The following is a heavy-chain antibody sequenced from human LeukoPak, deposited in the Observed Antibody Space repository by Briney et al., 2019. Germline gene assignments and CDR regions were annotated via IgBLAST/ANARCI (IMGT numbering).Heavy chain of an antibody. CDR1: GGSISSGGYS. D-gene: IGHD5-24*01. V-gene: IGHV4-30-2*01. J-gene: IGHJ3*02. CDR2: IYHSGST. Sequence: PSETLSLTCTVSGGSISSGGYSWSWIRQPPGKGLEWIGYIYHSGSTYYNPSLKSRVTISVDRSKNQFSLKLSSVTAADTAVYYCARVEMAKQEAFDIWGQGTMVTVSS. CDR3: ARVEMAKQEAFDI.